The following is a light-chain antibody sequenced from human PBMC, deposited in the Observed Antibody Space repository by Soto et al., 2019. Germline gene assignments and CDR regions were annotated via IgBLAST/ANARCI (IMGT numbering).Light chain of an antibody. CDR2: GAS. CDR3: QQYNNWPPWT. CDR1: QSVRSDY. J-gene: IGKJ1*01. Sequence: EIVVTQSPDTLSLSPGDRATLSCRASQSVRSDYLAWYQQKPGQAPRLLLYGASTRATGIPARFSGSGSGTEFTLTISSLQSEDFAVYYCQQYNNWPPWTFGQGTKV. V-gene: IGKV3-15*01.